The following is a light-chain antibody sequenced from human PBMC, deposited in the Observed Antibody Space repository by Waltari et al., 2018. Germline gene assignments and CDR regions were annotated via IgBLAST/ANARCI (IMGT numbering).Light chain of an antibody. CDR1: SSDLRSYNL. J-gene: IGLJ2*01. Sequence: QSALTQPASVSGSPGQSITISCIGTSSDLRSYNLVAWYQQHPGKAPKLMIYEVSKWPSGVSNRFSGSKSGNTASLTISGLQAEDEADYYCSSYAGSTTNVLFGGGTKLTVL. CDR3: SSYAGSTTNVL. V-gene: IGLV2-23*02. CDR2: EVS.